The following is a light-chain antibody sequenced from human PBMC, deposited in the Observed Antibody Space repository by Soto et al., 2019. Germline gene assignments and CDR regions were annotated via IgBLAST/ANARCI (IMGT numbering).Light chain of an antibody. CDR1: QSVSSSY. CDR2: GAS. V-gene: IGKV3-20*01. Sequence: EIGLTPYSTARAWSLSEGAAFAFWASQSVSSSYLAWYQQKPGQAPRLLIYGASSRATGIPDRFGGSGSGTDFTLTISRLEPEDFAVYYCQHYGDSRTFGQGTKVDI. CDR3: QHYGDSRT. J-gene: IGKJ1*01.